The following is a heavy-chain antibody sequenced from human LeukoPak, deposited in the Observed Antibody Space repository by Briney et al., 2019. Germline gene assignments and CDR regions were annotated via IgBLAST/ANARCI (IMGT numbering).Heavy chain of an antibody. Sequence: QPGGSLRLSCAASGFIFSNYPLMWLRQSPGKGLEWVSAIRGSGGGTFYADSVKGRFTISRDNSKNTLYLQMNGLRAEDTAVYYCARDPNGDYIGAFDMWGRGTLVTVSS. CDR1: GFIFSNYP. D-gene: IGHD4-17*01. J-gene: IGHJ3*02. CDR2: IRGSGGGT. CDR3: ARDPNGDYIGAFDM. V-gene: IGHV3-23*01.